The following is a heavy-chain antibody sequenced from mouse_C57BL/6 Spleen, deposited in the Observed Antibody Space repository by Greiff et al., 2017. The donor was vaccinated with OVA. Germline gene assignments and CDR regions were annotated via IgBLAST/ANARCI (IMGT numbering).Heavy chain of an antibody. V-gene: IGHV1-81*01. D-gene: IGHD1-1*01. CDR1: GYTFTSYG. CDR3: ASSFYYGSSYEYFDV. J-gene: IGHJ1*03. Sequence: QVQLQQSGAELARPGASVKLSCKASGYTFTSYGISWVKQRTGQGLEWIGEIYPRSGNTYYNETFKGKATLTADKSSSTAYMELRSLTSEDSAVYFCASSFYYGSSYEYFDVWGTGTTVTVSS. CDR2: IYPRSGNT.